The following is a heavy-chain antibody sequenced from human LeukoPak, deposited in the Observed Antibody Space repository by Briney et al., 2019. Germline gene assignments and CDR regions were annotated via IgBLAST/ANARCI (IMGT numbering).Heavy chain of an antibody. J-gene: IGHJ4*02. CDR3: ARHADYYDSSGYYYALDY. Sequence: SETLSLTCTVSGGSISSYYWSWFRQPPGKGLEWIGYIYYSGSTNYNPSLKSRVTISVDTSKNQFSLKLSSVTAADTAVYYCARHADYYDSSGYYYALDYWGQGTLVIVSS. V-gene: IGHV4-59*08. D-gene: IGHD3-22*01. CDR2: IYYSGST. CDR1: GGSISSYY.